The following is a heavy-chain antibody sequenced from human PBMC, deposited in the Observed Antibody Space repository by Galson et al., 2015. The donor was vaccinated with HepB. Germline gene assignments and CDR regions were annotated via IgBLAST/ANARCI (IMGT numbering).Heavy chain of an antibody. CDR2: MNPKSGDT. D-gene: IGHD3-16*01. V-gene: IGHV1-8*02. CDR3: ARNPAYTGWFDP. Sequence: KVSCKASGGTFSSYAISWVRQAPGQGLEWVGWMNPKSGDTGYAQKFQGRVTMTRDTSISTAYMELSSLISEDTAVYYCARNPAYTGWFDPWGQGTLVTVSS. CDR1: GGTFSSYA. J-gene: IGHJ5*01.